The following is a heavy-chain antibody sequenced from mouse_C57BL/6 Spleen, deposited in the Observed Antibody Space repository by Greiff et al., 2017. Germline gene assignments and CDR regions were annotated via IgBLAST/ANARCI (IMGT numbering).Heavy chain of an antibody. J-gene: IGHJ2*01. CDR2: IYPGGGYT. V-gene: IGHV1-63*01. Sequence: VKLVESGAELVRPGTSVKMSCKASGYTFTNYWIGWAKQRPGHGLEWIGDIYPGGGYTNYNEKFKGKATLTADKSSSTAYMQFSSLTSEDSAIYYCARSSYYYGSSYDYFDYWGQGTTLTVSS. D-gene: IGHD1-1*01. CDR1: GYTFTNYW. CDR3: ARSSYYYGSSYDYFDY.